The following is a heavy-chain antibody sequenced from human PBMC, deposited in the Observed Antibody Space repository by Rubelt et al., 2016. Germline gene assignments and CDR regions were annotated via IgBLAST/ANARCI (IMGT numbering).Heavy chain of an antibody. V-gene: IGHV4-61*01. CDR2: IYYSGST. Sequence: QVQLQESGPGLVKPSETLSLTCTVSGGSVSSGSYYWSWIRQPPGKGLEWIGYIYYSGSTNYNPSLKGGVTISVDTSKNQFSPKLSSVTAADTAVYYCASRGEGGNWNYGYWGQGTLVTVSS. CDR1: GGSVSSGSYY. J-gene: IGHJ4*02. CDR3: ASRGEGGNWNYGY. D-gene: IGHD1-7*01.